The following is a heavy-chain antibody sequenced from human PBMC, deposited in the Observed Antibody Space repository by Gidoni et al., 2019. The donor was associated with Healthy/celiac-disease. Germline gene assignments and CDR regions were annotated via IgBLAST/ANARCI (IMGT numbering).Heavy chain of an antibody. Sequence: QVQLVQSGAVVRKPAASVKVSCKTSGYTVTSYAMHWLRQAPGQRLECMGWINAGNGNTKYSQKFQVRVTITRGTSASTAYMELSSLRSEDTAVYSCARIYDSSGYYYEGYWGQGTLVTVSS. V-gene: IGHV1-3*01. D-gene: IGHD3-22*01. CDR3: ARIYDSSGYYYEGY. CDR2: INAGNGNT. J-gene: IGHJ4*02. CDR1: GYTVTSYA.